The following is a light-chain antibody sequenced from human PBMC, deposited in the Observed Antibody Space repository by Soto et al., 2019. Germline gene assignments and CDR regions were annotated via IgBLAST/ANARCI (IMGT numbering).Light chain of an antibody. J-gene: IGKJ2*01. CDR3: QQSYSTPLYT. CDR2: AAS. V-gene: IGKV1-39*01. Sequence: DIQVTQSPSSLSASVGDRVTITCRASQSITTFLNWYQQKPGNAPKLLIYAASSLQSGVPSGFSGSGSGTDFTLAISSLQPEDFATYYCQQSYSTPLYTFGQGTKVDIK. CDR1: QSITTF.